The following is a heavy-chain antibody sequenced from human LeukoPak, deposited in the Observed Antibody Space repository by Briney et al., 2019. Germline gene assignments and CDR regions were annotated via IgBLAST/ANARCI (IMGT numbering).Heavy chain of an antibody. V-gene: IGHV3-33*01. CDR3: ARDRGGYSSGELDY. J-gene: IGHJ4*02. D-gene: IGHD6-19*01. CDR2: IWYDESNK. CDR1: GFTFSSYG. Sequence: GGSLRLSCAASGFTFSSYGMHWVRQAPGKGLEWVAVIWYDESNKYYADSVKGRFTISRDNSKNTLYLQMNSLRAEDTAVYYCARDRGGYSSGELDYWGQGTLVTVSS.